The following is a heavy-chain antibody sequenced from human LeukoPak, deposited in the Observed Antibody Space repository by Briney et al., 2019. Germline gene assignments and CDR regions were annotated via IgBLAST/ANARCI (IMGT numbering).Heavy chain of an antibody. D-gene: IGHD3-3*01. J-gene: IGHJ6*03. Sequence: PGGSLRLSCAASGFTVSSNYMSWVRQAPGKGLEWVSVIYSGGSTYYADSVKGRFTISRDNSKNTLYLQMNSLRAEDTAVYYCARSITIFGVVTSYYYYYMDVWGKGTTVTVSS. CDR2: IYSGGST. CDR1: GFTVSSNY. V-gene: IGHV3-53*01. CDR3: ARSITIFGVVTSYYYYYMDV.